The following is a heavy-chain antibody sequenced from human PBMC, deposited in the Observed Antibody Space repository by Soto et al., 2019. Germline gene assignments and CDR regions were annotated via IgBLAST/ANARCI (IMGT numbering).Heavy chain of an antibody. CDR3: ARPFDI. Sequence: QVQLQESGPGLVEPSETLSLTCTVSGGSMTNYYWSWIRQPPGKGLEWIGYIYYSGNTNYNSSFKSRVTISIYMSKNQYSLQLSSVTAADTAVYYCARPFDIWGQGTMVTVSS. V-gene: IGHV4-59*08. J-gene: IGHJ3*02. CDR1: GGSMTNYY. CDR2: IYYSGNT.